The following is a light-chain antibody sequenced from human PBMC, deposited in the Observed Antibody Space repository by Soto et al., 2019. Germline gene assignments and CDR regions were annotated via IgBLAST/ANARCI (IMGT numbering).Light chain of an antibody. J-gene: IGKJ5*01. Sequence: DIQMTQSPSSVSASVGDRVSITCQASQDIGNYLNWYQQIPGRAPKLLIFDASNLESGVPSRFSGSGSGTDFTFTISSLQPEDIATYYCQQYYNLPITFGQGTRLEIK. CDR1: QDIGNY. CDR2: DAS. V-gene: IGKV1-33*01. CDR3: QQYYNLPIT.